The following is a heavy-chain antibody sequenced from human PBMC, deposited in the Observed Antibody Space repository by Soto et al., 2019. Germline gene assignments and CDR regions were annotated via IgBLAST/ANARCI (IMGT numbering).Heavy chain of an antibody. CDR1: GGSISSGGYS. CDR2: IYHSGST. J-gene: IGHJ5*02. Sequence: SETLSLTCAVSGGSISSGGYSWSWIRQPPGKGLEWIGYIYHSGSTYYNPSLKSRVTISVDRSKNQFSLKLSSVTAADTAVYYCAREYYYGSGSRTWFDPWGQGTLVTVSS. D-gene: IGHD3-10*01. CDR3: AREYYYGSGSRTWFDP. V-gene: IGHV4-30-2*01.